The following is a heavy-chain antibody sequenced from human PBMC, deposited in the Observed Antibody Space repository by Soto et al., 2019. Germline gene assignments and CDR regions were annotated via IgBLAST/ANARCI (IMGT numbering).Heavy chain of an antibody. CDR2: VSPPFRTS. V-gene: IGHV1-69*01. CDR1: GVSFNNNG. Sequence: QVQLVQFGAEVKKPGSSVKVSCKTSGVSFNNNGIGWVRQAPGHGLEWMGGVSPPFRTSNYARKFQGRISITADASTGTVNMALSSLTSEDTAQYYCARVLYYGSGSYSPYGRDVWGQGTTVTVSS. CDR3: ARVLYYGSGSYSPYGRDV. J-gene: IGHJ6*02. D-gene: IGHD3-10*01.